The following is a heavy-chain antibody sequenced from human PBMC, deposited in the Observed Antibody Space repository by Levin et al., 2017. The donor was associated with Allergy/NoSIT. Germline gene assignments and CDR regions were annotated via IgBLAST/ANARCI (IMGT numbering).Heavy chain of an antibody. V-gene: IGHV3-11*01. CDR3: ARCPFLEWLPRFDP. D-gene: IGHD3-3*02. Sequence: GESLKISCAASGFTFSDYYMSCIRQAPGKGLEWVSYISTSGTTIYYADSVKGRFTISRDNAKNSLYMQMNSLRAEDTAVYYCARCPFLEWLPRFDPWGQGTLVTVSS. CDR1: GFTFSDYY. J-gene: IGHJ5*02. CDR2: ISTSGTTI.